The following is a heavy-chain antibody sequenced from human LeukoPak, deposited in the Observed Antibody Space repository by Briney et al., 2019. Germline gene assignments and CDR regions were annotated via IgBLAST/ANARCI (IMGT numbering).Heavy chain of an antibody. Sequence: ASVKVSCKASGYTFTSYGISWVRQAPGQGLEWMGWISAYNGNTNYAQKLQGRVTMTTNTSTSTAYMEMWILRSEATAVYYCGRDPDYDFWSGYSYYFDYWGQGTLVTVSS. V-gene: IGHV1-18*01. D-gene: IGHD3-3*01. CDR2: ISAYNGNT. CDR1: GYTFTSYG. J-gene: IGHJ4*02. CDR3: GRDPDYDFWSGYSYYFDY.